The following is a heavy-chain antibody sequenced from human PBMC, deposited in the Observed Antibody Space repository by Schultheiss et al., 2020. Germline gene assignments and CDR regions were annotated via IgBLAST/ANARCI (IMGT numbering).Heavy chain of an antibody. D-gene: IGHD2-15*01. Sequence: SVKVSCKASGFTFTSSAVQWVRQARGQRLEWIGWIVVGSGNTNQAQKLQGRVTMTTDTSTSTAYMELSRLRSDDTAVYYCARSIVVVVAATPSGYYFDYWGQGTLVNGSS. CDR2: IVVGSGNT. CDR1: GFTFTSSA. CDR3: ARSIVVVVAATPSGYYFDY. V-gene: IGHV1-58*01. J-gene: IGHJ4*02.